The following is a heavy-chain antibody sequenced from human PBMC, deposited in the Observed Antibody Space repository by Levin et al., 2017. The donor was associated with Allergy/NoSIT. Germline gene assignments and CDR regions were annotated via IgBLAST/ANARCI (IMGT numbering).Heavy chain of an antibody. CDR3: ARDEESFGDAFDI. Sequence: RAGGSLRLSCAASGFSFSTYGMIWVRQAPGKGLEWVSYISARRTTMYYADSVKGRFTISRDDAKNTLYLQMSSLRAEDTAVYYCARDEESFGDAFDIWGQGTRVTVSS. V-gene: IGHV3-48*01. CDR1: GFSFSTYG. CDR2: ISARRTTM. J-gene: IGHJ3*02. D-gene: IGHD3-16*01.